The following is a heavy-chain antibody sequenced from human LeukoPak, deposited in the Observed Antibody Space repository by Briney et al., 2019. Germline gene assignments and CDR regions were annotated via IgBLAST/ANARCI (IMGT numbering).Heavy chain of an antibody. V-gene: IGHV5-51*07. CDR2: IYPGDSDT. D-gene: IGHD4-23*01. J-gene: IGHJ5*02. CDR3: ARRGTVVDWFDP. CDR1: GYSFTNYW. Sequence: TGESLKISCKGSGYSFTNYWIAWVHQMPGKGLEWMGIIYPGDSDTRYSPSFQGQVTISADKSISTAYLQWSSLKASDTAMYYCARRGTVVDWFDPWGQGTLVTVSS.